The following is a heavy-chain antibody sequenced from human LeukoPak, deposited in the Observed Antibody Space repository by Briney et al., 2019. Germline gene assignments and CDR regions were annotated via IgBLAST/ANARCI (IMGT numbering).Heavy chain of an antibody. CDR1: GYTFTDFY. Sequence: ASVKVSCKASGYTFTDFYLHWVRQAPGQGLEWMGWINPNSGGTNYAQSFQGRVTMTRDTSISTAYMELSRLRSDDTAVYYCARGGSIVGATPHDTFDIWGQGTMVTVSS. CDR3: ARGGSIVGATPHDTFDI. CDR2: INPNSGGT. V-gene: IGHV1-2*02. D-gene: IGHD1-26*01. J-gene: IGHJ3*02.